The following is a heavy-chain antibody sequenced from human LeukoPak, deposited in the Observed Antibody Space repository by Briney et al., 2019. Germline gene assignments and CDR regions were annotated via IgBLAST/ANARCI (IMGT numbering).Heavy chain of an antibody. CDR2: TSRSGTYI. CDR3: ARDRNYDFWSGYPPDGGY. D-gene: IGHD3-3*01. CDR1: GFTFSSYS. J-gene: IGHJ4*02. V-gene: IGHV3-21*01. Sequence: GGSLRLSCAASGFTFSSYSMNWVRQAPGKGLEWGSSTSRSGTYIHYADSVKGRFTSSSDNAKNSLYLQMNSLRAEDTAVYYCARDRNYDFWSGYPPDGGYWGQGTLVTVSS.